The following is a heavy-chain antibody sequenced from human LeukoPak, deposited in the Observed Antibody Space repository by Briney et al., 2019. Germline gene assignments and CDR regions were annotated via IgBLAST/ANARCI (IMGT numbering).Heavy chain of an antibody. CDR2: ISAYNGNA. J-gene: IGHJ4*02. Sequence: GASVKVSCKASGYDFTSVGITWVRRAPGQGLEWMGWISAYNGNANYAQKLQGRVTMTTDTSTSTAYMELRSLRSDDTAVYYCARDKGDYSNAYYFDYWGQGTLVTVSS. D-gene: IGHD4-11*01. V-gene: IGHV1-18*01. CDR1: GYDFTSVG. CDR3: ARDKGDYSNAYYFDY.